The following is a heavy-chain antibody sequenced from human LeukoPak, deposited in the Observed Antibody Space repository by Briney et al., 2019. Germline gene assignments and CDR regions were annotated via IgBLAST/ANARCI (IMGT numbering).Heavy chain of an antibody. CDR1: GFNISPYS. Sequence: GESLRLSCAASGFNISPYSLSWLRQTPGKGLEWVAYINKHGSEKAYVDSVKGRFTISRDNAKDSLYLQLNSLSAEDTGVYYCARGFQLGDFPVWGQGTLVTVSS. J-gene: IGHJ4*02. V-gene: IGHV3-7*01. D-gene: IGHD2-21*02. CDR2: INKHGSEK. CDR3: ARGFQLGDFPV.